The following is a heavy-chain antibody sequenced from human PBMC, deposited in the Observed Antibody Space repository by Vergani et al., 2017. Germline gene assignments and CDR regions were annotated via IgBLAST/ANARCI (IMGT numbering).Heavy chain of an antibody. CDR3: AKVCGSTSCPYGGGAFDV. CDR2: INNNGGST. Sequence: QLLESGGGLVQPGGSLRLSCAASGFTFNSYAMTWVRQAPGKGLEWVSGINNNGGSTYYADSVKGRFTISRDNSKNTLYLQMTDLRAEDTATYYCAKVCGSTSCPYGGGAFDVWGHGTMVTVSS. J-gene: IGHJ3*01. CDR1: GFTFNSYA. D-gene: IGHD2-2*01. V-gene: IGHV3-23*01.